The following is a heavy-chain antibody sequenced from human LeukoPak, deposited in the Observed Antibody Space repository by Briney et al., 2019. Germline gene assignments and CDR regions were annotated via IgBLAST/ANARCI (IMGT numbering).Heavy chain of an antibody. CDR3: ARTTEAHSWRTRYYDYYMDV. J-gene: IGHJ6*03. D-gene: IGHD6-13*01. Sequence: SETLSLTCTVSGGSISSYYWSWIRQPPGKGLEWIGYIYYSGSTNYNTSLKSRVTISVDTSKNQFSLKLSSVTAADTAVYYCARTTEAHSWRTRYYDYYMDVWGKGTTVTVSS. CDR2: IYYSGST. CDR1: GGSISSYY. V-gene: IGHV4-59*01.